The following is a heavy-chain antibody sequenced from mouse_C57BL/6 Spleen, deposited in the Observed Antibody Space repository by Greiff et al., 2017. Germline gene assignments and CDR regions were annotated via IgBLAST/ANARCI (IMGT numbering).Heavy chain of an antibody. J-gene: IGHJ1*03. CDR3: ARHYDYDYWYFGV. CDR1: GYAFSSSW. V-gene: IGHV1-82*01. CDR2: FYPGDGDT. Sequence: VQLQQSGPELVKPGASVTISCKASGYAFSSSWMNWVKQRPGKGLEWIVRFYPGDGDTNYNGKFKGKATLTADKSSSTAYMQLSSLTAEDSAVYICARHYDYDYWYFGVWGTGTTVTVSS. D-gene: IGHD2-4*01.